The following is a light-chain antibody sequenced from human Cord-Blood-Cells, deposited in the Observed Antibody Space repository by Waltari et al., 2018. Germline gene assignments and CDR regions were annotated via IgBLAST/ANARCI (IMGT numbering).Light chain of an antibody. V-gene: IGKV1D-43*01. CDR2: YAS. Sequence: IRMTQSPSSLSVSVGDSVTITGSASQGISSYLDWYQHKPAKAPTLFIYYASSLQSGVPSSISGSGYGTDYAINISSLQPEDFATYYCQQYYSTPYTFDQGTKVEIK. CDR3: QQYYSTPYT. J-gene: IGKJ2*01. CDR1: QGISSY.